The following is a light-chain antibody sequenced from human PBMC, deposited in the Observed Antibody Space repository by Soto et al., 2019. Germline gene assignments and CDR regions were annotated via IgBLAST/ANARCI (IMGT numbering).Light chain of an antibody. CDR3: SSYSRSTTRYV. V-gene: IGLV2-14*03. Sequence: QSVLTQPASVSGSPGQSITISCTGTTSDIGGYNYVSWYQQHPGKAPKVIIYDVSDRPSGVSNRFSGSKSGNTASLTISGLQAEDEADYYCSSYSRSTTRYVFGTGTQLTVL. CDR2: DVS. J-gene: IGLJ1*01. CDR1: TSDIGGYNY.